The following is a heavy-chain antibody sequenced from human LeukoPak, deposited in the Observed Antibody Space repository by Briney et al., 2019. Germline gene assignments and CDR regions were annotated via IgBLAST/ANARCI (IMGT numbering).Heavy chain of an antibody. J-gene: IGHJ4*02. CDR2: ITSSGGGT. V-gene: IGHV3-23*01. D-gene: IGHD1-26*01. CDR3: AKDQTIAGVNFFDF. Sequence: GGSLRLSCAASGFTFSSYAMSWVRQLPGKGLEWVSGITSSGGGTYYAESVKGRFTISRDNSKNTVYMQMNSLRVEDTAIYYCAKDQTIAGVNFFDFWGQGALVTVSS. CDR1: GFTFSSYA.